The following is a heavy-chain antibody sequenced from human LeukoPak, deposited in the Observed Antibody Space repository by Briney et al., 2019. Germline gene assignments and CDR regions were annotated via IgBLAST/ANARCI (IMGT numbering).Heavy chain of an antibody. Sequence: SVKVSCTASGGTFSSYTISWVRQAPGQGLEWMGRIIPILGIANYAQKFQGRVTITADKSTSTAYMELSSLRSEDTAAYYYAVLVGYSYGSVPTSTNWFDPWGQGTLVTVSS. D-gene: IGHD5-18*01. CDR1: GGTFSSYT. J-gene: IGHJ5*02. CDR2: IIPILGIA. CDR3: AVLVGYSYGSVPTSTNWFDP. V-gene: IGHV1-69*02.